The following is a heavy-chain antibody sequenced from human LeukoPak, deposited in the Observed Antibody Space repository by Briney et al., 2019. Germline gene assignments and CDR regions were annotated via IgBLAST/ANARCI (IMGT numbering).Heavy chain of an antibody. J-gene: IGHJ6*02. CDR1: GYTLTELS. CDR2: FDPEVGET. V-gene: IGHV1-24*01. CDR3: ATATPRGYSYGPYYYYGMDV. Sequence: GASVKVSCKVSGYTLTELSMHWVRQAPGKGLEWMGGFDPEVGETIYAQKFQGRVTMTEDTSTDTAYMELSSLRSEDTAVYYCATATPRGYSYGPYYYYGMDVWGQGTTVTVSS. D-gene: IGHD5-18*01.